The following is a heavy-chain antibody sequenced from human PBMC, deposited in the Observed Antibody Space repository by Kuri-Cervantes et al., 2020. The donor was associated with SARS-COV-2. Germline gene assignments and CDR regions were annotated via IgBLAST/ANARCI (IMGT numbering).Heavy chain of an antibody. J-gene: IGHJ4*02. D-gene: IGHD4-17*01. Sequence: GESLKISCAASGFTFSSYSMNWVRQAPGKGLEWVSSISSSSSYIYYADSVKGRFTISRDNSKNTLYLQMNSLRAEDTAVYYCARGGHGDYGGQAFDYWGQGTLVTVSS. CDR3: ARGGHGDYGGQAFDY. CDR1: GFTFSSYS. CDR2: ISSSSSYI. V-gene: IGHV3-21*01.